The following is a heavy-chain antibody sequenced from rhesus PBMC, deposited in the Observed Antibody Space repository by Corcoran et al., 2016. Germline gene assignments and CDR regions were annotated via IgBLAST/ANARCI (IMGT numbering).Heavy chain of an antibody. CDR3: AGRDSSGWYYFDS. V-gene: IGHV4-93*02. D-gene: IGHD6-31*01. Sequence: QVQLQESGPGVVKPSETLSLTCAVSGGSISSSYWWSWIRQSPGKGLEWIGGIYGSGGSTEYNPSLTSRVTISIDTSKNQFSLKLSSVTAADTAVYYCAGRDSSGWYYFDSWGQGVLVTVSS. CDR2: IYGSGGST. J-gene: IGHJ4*01. CDR1: GGSISSSYW.